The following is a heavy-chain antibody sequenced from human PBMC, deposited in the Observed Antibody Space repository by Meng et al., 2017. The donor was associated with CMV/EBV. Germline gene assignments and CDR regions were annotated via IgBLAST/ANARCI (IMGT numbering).Heavy chain of an antibody. D-gene: IGHD6-13*01. Sequence: SSVPVSCMASGGTFSRYAISWVRQAPGQGLEWMGWIIPFFGTANYAQKFQGRVTITTDDSTSTAYMELRSLRSEDTDVYYCAVPDTNSSTPNYYYYGMDVWGQGTTVTVSS. CDR3: AVPDTNSSTPNYYYYGMDV. V-gene: IGHV1-69*05. J-gene: IGHJ6*02. CDR1: GGTFSRYA. CDR2: IIPFFGTA.